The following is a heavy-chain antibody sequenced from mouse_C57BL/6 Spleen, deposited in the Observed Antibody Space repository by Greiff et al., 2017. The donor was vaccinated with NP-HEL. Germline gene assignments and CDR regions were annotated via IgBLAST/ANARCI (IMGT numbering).Heavy chain of an antibody. CDR2: IGPETGGT. V-gene: IGHV1-15*01. CDR3: TPGTKFAY. CDR1: GYTFTDYE. J-gene: IGHJ3*01. D-gene: IGHD3-3*01. Sequence: VQLQQSGAELVRPGASVTLSCKASGYTFTDYEMHWVKQTPVHGLEWIGAIGPETGGTAYNQKFKGKAILTADKSSSTAYMELRSLTAEDSAVYYCTPGTKFAYWGQGTLVTVSA.